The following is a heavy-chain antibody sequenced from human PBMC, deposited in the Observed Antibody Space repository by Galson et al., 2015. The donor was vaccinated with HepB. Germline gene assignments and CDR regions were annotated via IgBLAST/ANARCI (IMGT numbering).Heavy chain of an antibody. V-gene: IGHV3-30*18. Sequence: SLRLSCAGSGFTFNTYDMHWVRQAPAKGLEWVAIISYDGGHQYYADSVKGRFTISRDNSKNTLFLQMNSLRAEDPAVYYCAKDGQYCSTTTCPFDSWGLGTLVTVSS. CDR2: ISYDGGHQ. CDR3: AKDGQYCSTTTCPFDS. CDR1: GFTFNTYD. J-gene: IGHJ4*02. D-gene: IGHD2-2*01.